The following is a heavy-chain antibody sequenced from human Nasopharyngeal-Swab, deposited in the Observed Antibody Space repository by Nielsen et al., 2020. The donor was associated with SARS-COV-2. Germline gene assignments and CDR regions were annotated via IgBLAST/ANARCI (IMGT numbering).Heavy chain of an antibody. CDR3: ARHVSSSWYAAVAGIRAFDY. J-gene: IGHJ4*02. CDR2: IYYSGST. Sequence: WIRQSPGKGVEWIGSIYYSGSTYYNPSLKSRVTISVDTSKNRFSLKLSSVTAADTAVYYCARHVSSSWYAAVAGIRAFDYWGQGTLVTVSS. V-gene: IGHV4-39*01. D-gene: IGHD6-13*01.